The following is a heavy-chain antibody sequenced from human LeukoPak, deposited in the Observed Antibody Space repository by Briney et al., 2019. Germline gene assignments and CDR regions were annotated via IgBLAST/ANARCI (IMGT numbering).Heavy chain of an antibody. Sequence: GGSLRLSCAASGFTFSSYAMHWVRQAPGKGLEWVAVISYDGSNKYCADSVKGRFTISRDNSKNTLYLQMNSLRAEDTAVYYCARDKTYYDFWSGYHPGYYYYGMDVWGQGTTVTVSS. CDR2: ISYDGSNK. D-gene: IGHD3-3*01. CDR1: GFTFSSYA. J-gene: IGHJ6*02. V-gene: IGHV3-30-3*01. CDR3: ARDKTYYDFWSGYHPGYYYYGMDV.